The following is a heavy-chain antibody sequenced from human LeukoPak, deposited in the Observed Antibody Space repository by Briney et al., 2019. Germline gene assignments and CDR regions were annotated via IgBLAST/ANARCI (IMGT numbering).Heavy chain of an antibody. CDR3: ARDRLNYYDSSGYYYVSWFDP. V-gene: IGHV1-2*04. Sequence: ASVKVSCKASGYTFTGYYMHWVRQAPGQGLEWMGWINPNSGGTNYAQKFQGWVTMTRDTSISTAYMELSRLRSDDTAVYYCARDRLNYYDSSGYYYVSWFDPWGQGTLVTVSS. CDR1: GYTFTGYY. CDR2: INPNSGGT. J-gene: IGHJ5*02. D-gene: IGHD3-22*01.